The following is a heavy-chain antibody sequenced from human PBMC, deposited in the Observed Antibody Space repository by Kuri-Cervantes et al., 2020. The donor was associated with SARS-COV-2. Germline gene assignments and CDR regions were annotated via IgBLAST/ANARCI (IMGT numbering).Heavy chain of an antibody. CDR2: IKQDGSEK. CDR1: SSSSYY. V-gene: IGHV3-7*01. J-gene: IGHJ4*02. Sequence: SSSSYYWGWIRQPPGKGLEWVANIKQDGSEKYYVDSVKGRFTISRDNAKNSLYLQMNSLRAEDTAVYYCAREPQGYSGYDYFDYWGQGTLVTVSS. CDR3: AREPQGYSGYDYFDY. D-gene: IGHD5-12*01.